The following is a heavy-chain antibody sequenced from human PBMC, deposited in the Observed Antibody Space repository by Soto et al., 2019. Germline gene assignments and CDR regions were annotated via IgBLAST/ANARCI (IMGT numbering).Heavy chain of an antibody. Sequence: GGSLRLSCAASGFTFSSYAMSWVRQAPGKGLEWVSAISGSGISTYYADSVKGRFTISRDNSKNTLYLQMHSLRAEDTAVYYCAKWRIAAAGRRAFDIWGQGTRVTVSS. V-gene: IGHV3-23*01. CDR1: GFTFSSYA. D-gene: IGHD6-13*01. CDR3: AKWRIAAAGRRAFDI. J-gene: IGHJ3*02. CDR2: ISGSGIST.